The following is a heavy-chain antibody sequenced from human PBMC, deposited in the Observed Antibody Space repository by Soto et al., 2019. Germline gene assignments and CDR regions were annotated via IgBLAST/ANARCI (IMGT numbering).Heavy chain of an antibody. D-gene: IGHD1-1*01. V-gene: IGHV1-69*08. CDR1: GGTFSSYT. Sequence: QVQLVQSGAEVKKPGSSVKVSCKASGGTFSSYTISWVRQAPGQGLEWMGRIIPILGIANYAQKFQGRVTFTADKSTSTAYMELSSLRSEDTAVYYCARDGNGYYYMDVWGKGTTVTVSS. CDR3: ARDGNGYYYMDV. CDR2: IIPILGIA. J-gene: IGHJ6*03.